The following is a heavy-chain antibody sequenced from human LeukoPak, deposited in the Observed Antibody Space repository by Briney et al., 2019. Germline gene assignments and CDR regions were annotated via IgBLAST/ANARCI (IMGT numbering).Heavy chain of an antibody. J-gene: IGHJ4*02. CDR3: ARDTFQPGRIDC. Sequence: GGSLRLSCAASGFTFSSYGMHWVRQAPGKGLEWVAVISYDGSNKYYADSVKGRFTISRDNSKNTLYLQMNSLRAEDTAVYYCARDTFQPGRIDCWGQGTLVIVSS. CDR1: GFTFSSYG. V-gene: IGHV3-30*03. D-gene: IGHD1-14*01. CDR2: ISYDGSNK.